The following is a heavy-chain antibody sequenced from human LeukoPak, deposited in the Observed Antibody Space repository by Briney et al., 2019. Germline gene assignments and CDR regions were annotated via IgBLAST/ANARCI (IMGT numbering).Heavy chain of an antibody. Sequence: SETLSLTCAVYGGSFSNYHWSWIRQSPVKGLEWIGEINHSGGTDYNPSFKSRVTISVDTSQNQFSLRLRSVTAADTAVYYCARVVPKSFGMDVWGQGTTVTVSS. V-gene: IGHV4-34*01. J-gene: IGHJ6*02. CDR2: INHSGGT. CDR1: GGSFSNYH. D-gene: IGHD2-2*01. CDR3: ARVVPKSFGMDV.